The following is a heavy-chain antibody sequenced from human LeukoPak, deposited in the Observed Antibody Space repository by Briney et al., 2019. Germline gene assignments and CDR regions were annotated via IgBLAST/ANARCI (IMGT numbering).Heavy chain of an antibody. CDR2: IKSKSDGGTT. D-gene: IGHD3-22*01. CDR1: GFTFSSYG. J-gene: IGHJ4*02. Sequence: PGGSLRLSCAASGFTFSSYGMHWVRQAPGKGLEWVGRIKSKSDGGTTEYAAPVKGRFTISRDDSKNTLYLQMNSLKTEDTAVYYCTDVSSGYVDQWGQGTLVTVSS. CDR3: TDVSSGYVDQ. V-gene: IGHV3-15*01.